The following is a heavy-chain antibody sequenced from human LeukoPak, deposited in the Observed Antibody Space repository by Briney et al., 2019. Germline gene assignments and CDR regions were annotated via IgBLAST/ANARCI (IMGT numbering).Heavy chain of an antibody. Sequence: RGESLKISCKGSGYSFTTYWIAWVRQVPGKGLEWMGIIYPGDSDIRYSPSFQGQVTISADKSISTAYLQWSGLKASDTAMFYCARLQPPLLGYYFDNRGYLGAFDIWGQGTMVTVSS. V-gene: IGHV5-51*01. CDR3: ARLQPPLLGYYFDNRGYLGAFDI. CDR1: GYSFTTYW. J-gene: IGHJ3*02. D-gene: IGHD3-22*01. CDR2: IYPGDSDI.